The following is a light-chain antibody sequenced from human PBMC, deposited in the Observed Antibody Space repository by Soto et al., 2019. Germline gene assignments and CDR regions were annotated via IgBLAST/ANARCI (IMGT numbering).Light chain of an antibody. Sequence: DIQVTQSPSSLSASVGDRVTITCRASQSISYYLNWYQQKAGKAPKLLIYAASNLQSGVPSRFSGSGSGTDFTLTISSLQPEDFGTYYCQQSYRPWSFGQGTKVDIX. CDR1: QSISYY. V-gene: IGKV1-39*01. CDR2: AAS. CDR3: QQSYRPWS. J-gene: IGKJ1*01.